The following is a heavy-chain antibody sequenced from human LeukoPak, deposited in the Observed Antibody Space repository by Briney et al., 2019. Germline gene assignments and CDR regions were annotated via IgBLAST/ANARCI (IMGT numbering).Heavy chain of an antibody. V-gene: IGHV3-53*04. D-gene: IGHD3-10*01. Sequence: GGSLRLSCAASGFTFSSNYMSWVRQAPGKGLEWVSLIYAGGSTYYADAVKGRFTISRHNSKNTLHLQMNSLRVEDTAVYYCATAGSSGLLWDYAIDVWAKGPRSPSP. CDR2: IYAGGST. CDR3: ATAGSSGLLWDYAIDV. CDR1: GFTFSSNY. J-gene: IGHJ6*02.